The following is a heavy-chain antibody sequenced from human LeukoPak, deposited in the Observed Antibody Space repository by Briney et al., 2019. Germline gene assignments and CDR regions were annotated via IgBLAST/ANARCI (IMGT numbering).Heavy chain of an antibody. CDR1: GFTFLTYA. V-gene: IGHV3-23*01. D-gene: IGHD3-16*01. CDR3: AKGFSTYVYNWFDP. J-gene: IGHJ5*02. Sequence: GGSLRLSCAASGFTFLTYAMNWVRQAPGEGLEWVAGISGGSGSTYHADSVKGRFTVSRDNSKSTLYLQMNSLRAADTAVYYCAKGFSTYVYNWFDPWGQGTLVTVSS. CDR2: ISGGSGST.